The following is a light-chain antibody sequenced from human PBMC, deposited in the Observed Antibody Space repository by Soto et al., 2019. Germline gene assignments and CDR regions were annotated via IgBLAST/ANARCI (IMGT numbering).Light chain of an antibody. J-gene: IGKJ1*01. CDR1: QSVLDRSNNKNY. CDR3: QQYYSFPRT. CDR2: WAS. Sequence: DIVMTQSPDSLAVSLGERATINCKSSQSVLDRSNNKNYLAWYQHRPGHPPKLLIYWASTRESGVPDRFSGSGSGTDFSLTISSLQAEDVAVFYCQQYYSFPRTFGQGTKVEIK. V-gene: IGKV4-1*01.